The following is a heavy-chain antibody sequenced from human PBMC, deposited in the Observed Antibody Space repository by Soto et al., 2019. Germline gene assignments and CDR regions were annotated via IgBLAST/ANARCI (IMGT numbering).Heavy chain of an antibody. CDR2: IYYSGST. D-gene: IGHD4-17*01. CDR3: ARLLSYGDYTDY. Sequence: SETLSLTCTVSGGSISSSSYYWGWIRQPPGKGLEWIGSIYYSGSTYYNPSLKSRVTISVDTSKNQFSLKLSSVTAADTAVYYCARLLSYGDYTDYWGQGTLVTVSS. J-gene: IGHJ4*02. CDR1: GGSISSSSYY. V-gene: IGHV4-39*01.